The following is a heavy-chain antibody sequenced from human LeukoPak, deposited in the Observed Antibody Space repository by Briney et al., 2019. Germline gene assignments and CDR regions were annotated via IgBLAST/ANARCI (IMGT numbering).Heavy chain of an antibody. CDR3: ARSHTSFDY. CDR1: GYTFTSYY. CDR2: INPSGGST. Sequence: ASVKLSCKASGYTFTSYYMHWVRQAPGQGLEWMGIINPSGGSTNYPQKFQGRVTMTRDTSTSTVYMELSSLRSEDTAVYYCARSHTSFDYWGQGTLVTVSS. V-gene: IGHV1-46*01. J-gene: IGHJ4*02.